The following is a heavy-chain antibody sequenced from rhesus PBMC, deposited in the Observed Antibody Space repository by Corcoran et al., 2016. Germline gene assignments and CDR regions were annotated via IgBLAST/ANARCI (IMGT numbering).Heavy chain of an antibody. CDR2: IYGSSGIT. V-gene: IGHV4-93*01. J-gene: IGHJ4*01. D-gene: IGHD6-25*01. Sequence: HVQLQESSPAVVKPSDTLSLTCAVSGGSISSSNWWSWIRQSPGKGLEWIEVIYGSSGITEYNPSLKSRVTISKDTSKNQFSLKLSSVTAADTAVYYCARDWYSGSWSPYYFDYWGQGVLVTVSS. CDR3: ARDWYSGSWSPYYFDY. CDR1: GGSISSSNW.